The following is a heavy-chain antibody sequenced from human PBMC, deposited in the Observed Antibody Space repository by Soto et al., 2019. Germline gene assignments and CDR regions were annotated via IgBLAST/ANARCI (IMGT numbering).Heavy chain of an antibody. Sequence: QVQLQESGPGLVKPSETLSLTCTVSGGSISSYYWSWIRQPPGKGLEWIGCIYYSGSTDYDPSLXGXLXIXXDTSKNQFSLKLRSVTAADTAVYYCARRWGTYFDFWGQGTLVTVSS. V-gene: IGHV4-59*01. D-gene: IGHD7-27*01. J-gene: IGHJ4*02. CDR2: IYYSGST. CDR3: ARRWGTYFDF. CDR1: GGSISSYY.